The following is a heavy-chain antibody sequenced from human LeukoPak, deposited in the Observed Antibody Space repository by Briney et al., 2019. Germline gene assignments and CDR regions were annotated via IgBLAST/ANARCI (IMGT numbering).Heavy chain of an antibody. V-gene: IGHV3-53*05. Sequence: SGGSLRLSCAASGFTVSSNYMSWVRQAPGKGLEWVSVIYSGGSTYYADSVKGRFTISRDNSKNTLYLQMNSLRSEDTAVYYCARGPRGSYGEIGYWGQGTLVTVSS. D-gene: IGHD3-16*01. CDR1: GFTVSSNY. J-gene: IGHJ4*02. CDR3: ARGPRGSYGEIGY. CDR2: IYSGGST.